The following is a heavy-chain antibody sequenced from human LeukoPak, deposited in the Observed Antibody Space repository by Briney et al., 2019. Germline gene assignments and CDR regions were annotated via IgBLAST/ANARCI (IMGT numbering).Heavy chain of an antibody. D-gene: IGHD3-10*01. Sequence: ASVKVSCKASGYTFTSYGISWVRHAPGQGLELMGWISAYNGNTNYAQKLQGRVTMTTDTSTSTAYMELRSLRSDDTAVYYCAISLQHYGSGSYLDFDYWGQGTLVTVSS. CDR3: AISLQHYGSGSYLDFDY. CDR1: GYTFTSYG. CDR2: ISAYNGNT. J-gene: IGHJ4*02. V-gene: IGHV1-18*01.